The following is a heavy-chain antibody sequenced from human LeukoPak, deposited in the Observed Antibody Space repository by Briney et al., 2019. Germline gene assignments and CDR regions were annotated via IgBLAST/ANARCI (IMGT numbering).Heavy chain of an antibody. Sequence: GGSLRLSCVASGFIFSGFWMSWVRQAPGKGLEWVANIKQDGSEKYYVDSVKGRFTIPRDNALYLQMNSLRAEDTAVYYCARHYYDSSGYPNWFDPWGQGTLVTVSS. J-gene: IGHJ5*02. D-gene: IGHD3-22*01. CDR3: ARHYYDSSGYPNWFDP. CDR1: GFIFSGFW. CDR2: IKQDGSEK. V-gene: IGHV3-7*01.